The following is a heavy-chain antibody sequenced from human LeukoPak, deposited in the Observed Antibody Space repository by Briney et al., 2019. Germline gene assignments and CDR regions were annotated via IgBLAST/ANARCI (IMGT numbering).Heavy chain of an antibody. CDR2: IYYSGST. J-gene: IGHJ6*03. CDR3: ASTRGAAAYISNYMDV. D-gene: IGHD6-13*01. V-gene: IGHV4-59*08. Sequence: SETLSLTCTVSGGSISSYYWSWIRQPPGKGLEWIGYIYYSGSTNYNPSLKSRATISVDTSKNQFSLKLSSVTAADTAVYYCASTRGAAAYISNYMDVWGKGTTVTASS. CDR1: GGSISSYY.